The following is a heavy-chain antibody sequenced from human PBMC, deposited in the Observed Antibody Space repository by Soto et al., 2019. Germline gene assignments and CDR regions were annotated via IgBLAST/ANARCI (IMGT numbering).Heavy chain of an antibody. J-gene: IGHJ5*02. V-gene: IGHV4-4*02. CDR3: ARDIGIWFGELLSPSGFDP. CDR1: GGSISSSNW. Sequence: SETLSLTCAVSGGSISSSNWWSWVRQPPGKGLEWIGEIYHSGSTNYNPSLKSRVTISVDKSKNQFSLKLSSVTAADTAVYYCARDIGIWFGELLSPSGFDPWGQGTLVTVSS. CDR2: IYHSGST. D-gene: IGHD3-10*01.